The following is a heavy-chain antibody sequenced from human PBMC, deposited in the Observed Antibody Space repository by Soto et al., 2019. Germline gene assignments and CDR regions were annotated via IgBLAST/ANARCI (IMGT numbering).Heavy chain of an antibody. D-gene: IGHD3-10*01. Sequence: QVQLQESGPGLVKPSQTLSLTCTVSGGSISSGNYYWSWIRQPPGKGLEWIGYIFYSGTTYYNPSLKSRVTTSVDTSNNQFSLKLSSVTAADTAVYYCDRDSGWFGEFNYYYNGMDVWGQGTTVTVS. J-gene: IGHJ6*02. CDR2: IFYSGTT. CDR3: DRDSGWFGEFNYYYNGMDV. V-gene: IGHV4-30-4*01. CDR1: GGSISSGNYY.